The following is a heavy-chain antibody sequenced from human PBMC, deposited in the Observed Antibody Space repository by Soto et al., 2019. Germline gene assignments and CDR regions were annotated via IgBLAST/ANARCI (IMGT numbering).Heavy chain of an antibody. CDR1: GYTITSYG. CDR2: ISAYNGNT. CDR3: ARDLDDYGDYVCNS. Sequence: ASVKVSCKASGYTITSYGISWVRQAPGQGLEWMGWISAYNGNTNYAQKLQGRVTMTTDTSTSTADMELRSLRSDDTAVYYCARDLDDYGDYVCNSWGQGTLVTAPQ. J-gene: IGHJ4*02. V-gene: IGHV1-18*01. D-gene: IGHD4-17*01.